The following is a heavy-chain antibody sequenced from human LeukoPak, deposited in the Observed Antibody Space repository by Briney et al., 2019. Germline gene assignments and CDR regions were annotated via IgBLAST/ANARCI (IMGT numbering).Heavy chain of an antibody. Sequence: ASVKVSCEASGYTFTNNYLHWVRQAPGQGLEWMGMIYPRDGSTSYAQNFQGRVTVTRDTSTTTVHMELRGLRSEDTAVYYCARDQEGFDYWGQGTVVTVSS. J-gene: IGHJ4*02. V-gene: IGHV1-46*01. CDR3: ARDQEGFDY. CDR2: IYPRDGST. CDR1: GYTFTNNY.